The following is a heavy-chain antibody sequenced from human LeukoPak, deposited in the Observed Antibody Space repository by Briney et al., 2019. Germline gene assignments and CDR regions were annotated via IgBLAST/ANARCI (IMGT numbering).Heavy chain of an antibody. V-gene: IGHV4-34*08. CDR2: INHSGST. J-gene: IGHJ4*02. D-gene: IGHD2-15*01. CDR1: GGTFSGYY. Sequence: WGTLSLTCAASGGTFSGYYWSWIRQPPGKGLEWIGEINHSGSTNYNTSLKSRVTISVDTPKNQCSLKLSSVTAADTAVYYCAQGYCSGGSGYSGFDYWGQRTLVTVSS. CDR3: AQGYCSGGSGYSGFDY.